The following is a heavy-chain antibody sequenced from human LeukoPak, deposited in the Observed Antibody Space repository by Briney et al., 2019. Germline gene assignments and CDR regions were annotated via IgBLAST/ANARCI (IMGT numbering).Heavy chain of an antibody. CDR2: VYYSGST. Sequence: SETLSLTCTVSGGSISNGNYYWIWIRQPPGKGLEWIGSVYYSGSTYYNPSLKSRVTISVDTSKNQFSLKLSSVTAADTAVYYCARHSLGQTLDYWGQGTLVTVSS. CDR3: ARHSLGQTLDY. V-gene: IGHV4-39*01. CDR1: GGSISNGNYY. J-gene: IGHJ4*02.